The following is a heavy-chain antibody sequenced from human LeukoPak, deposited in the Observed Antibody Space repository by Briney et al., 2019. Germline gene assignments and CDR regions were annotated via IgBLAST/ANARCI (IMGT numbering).Heavy chain of an antibody. CDR2: ISSDGGSP. CDR3: AREYCSGGRCQYYFDY. D-gene: IGHD2-15*01. Sequence: GGSLRLSCAASGFTFSSYAMHWVRQAPGKGLEYVSGISSDGGSPFHVNSVKGRFTISRDNSKNTLYLRMGSLRAEDMAVYYCAREYCSGGRCQYYFDYWGQGTLVTVSS. J-gene: IGHJ4*02. CDR1: GFTFSSYA. V-gene: IGHV3-64*01.